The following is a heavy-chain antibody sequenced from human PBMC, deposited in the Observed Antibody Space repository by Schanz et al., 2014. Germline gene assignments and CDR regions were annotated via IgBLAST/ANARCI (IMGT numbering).Heavy chain of an antibody. CDR2: ISAYTNNT. Sequence: LVQSGAELQKPGASVKVSGKASGYTFNTYGLNWVRQAPGQGLEWMGWISAYTNNTNYAQKVQGRVTMTTDTSTSAAYMDLMRLISEDTSVYYCARDQSTYTNSSEVRYLDDRVKAPLVDVSS. CDR3: ARDQSTYTNSSEVRYLDD. J-gene: IGHJ4*02. D-gene: IGHD6-6*01. CDR1: GYTFNTYG. V-gene: IGHV1-18*01.